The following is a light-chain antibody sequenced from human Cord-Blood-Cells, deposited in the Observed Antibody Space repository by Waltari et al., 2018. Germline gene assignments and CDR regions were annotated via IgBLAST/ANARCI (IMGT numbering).Light chain of an antibody. CDR3: QAWDSSTWV. CDR2: QDS. CDR1: KLGDKY. Sequence: SYELTQPPSVSVSPGQTASITCSGAKLGDKYACWYQQKPGQSPVLVIYQDSKRPSGPPERFSGSNSGNTATLTISGTQAMDEADYYCQAWDSSTWVFGTGTKVTVL. J-gene: IGLJ1*01. V-gene: IGLV3-1*01.